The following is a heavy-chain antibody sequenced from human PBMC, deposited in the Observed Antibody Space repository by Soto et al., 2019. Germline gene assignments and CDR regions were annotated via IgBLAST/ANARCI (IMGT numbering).Heavy chain of an antibody. CDR3: AKIIVVPDKKTGYYMDV. Sequence: WGSLRLSCAASGFTFSSYAMSWVRQAPGKGLEWVSAISGSGGSTYYADSVKGRFTISRDNSKNTLYLQMNSLRAEDTAVYYCAKIIVVPDKKTGYYMDVWGKGTTVTVSS. CDR1: GFTFSSYA. D-gene: IGHD2-2*01. CDR2: ISGSGGST. J-gene: IGHJ6*03. V-gene: IGHV3-23*01.